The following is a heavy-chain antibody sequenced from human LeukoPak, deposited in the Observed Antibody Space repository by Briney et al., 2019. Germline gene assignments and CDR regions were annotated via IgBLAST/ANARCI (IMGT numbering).Heavy chain of an antibody. V-gene: IGHV1-69*01. CDR2: IIPIFGTA. Sequence: ASVKVSCKASGGTFSSYAISWVRQDPGQGLEWMGGIIPIFGTANYAQKFQGRVTITADESTSTAYMELSSLRSADTAVYYCARGYYYDSSGYITDYWGQGTLVTVSS. CDR3: ARGYYYDSSGYITDY. J-gene: IGHJ4*02. CDR1: GGTFSSYA. D-gene: IGHD3-22*01.